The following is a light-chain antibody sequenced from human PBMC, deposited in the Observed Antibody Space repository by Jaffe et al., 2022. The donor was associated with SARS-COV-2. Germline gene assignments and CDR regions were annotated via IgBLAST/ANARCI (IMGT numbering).Light chain of an antibody. CDR3: HQHNNWYT. Sequence: EIVMTQSPATLSVSPGERATLSCRASQSVNSNLAWYQQRPGQAPRLLIYGASTRATGIPARFSGSGSGTEFTLTISSLQSEDIAVYYCHQHNNWYTFGQGTKLEIK. J-gene: IGKJ2*01. CDR2: GAS. V-gene: IGKV3-15*01. CDR1: QSVNSN.